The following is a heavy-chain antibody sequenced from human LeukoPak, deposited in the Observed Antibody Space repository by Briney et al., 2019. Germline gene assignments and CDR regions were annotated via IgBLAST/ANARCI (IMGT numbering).Heavy chain of an antibody. Sequence: GSLRLSCAASGFTFSSYSMNWVRQAPGKGLEWVSSISSSSSYIYYADSVKGRFTISRDNAKNSLYLQMNSLRAEDTAVYYCARGLVVAATHFDYWGQGTLVTVSS. J-gene: IGHJ4*02. D-gene: IGHD2-15*01. CDR2: ISSSSSYI. V-gene: IGHV3-21*01. CDR1: GFTFSSYS. CDR3: ARGLVVAATHFDY.